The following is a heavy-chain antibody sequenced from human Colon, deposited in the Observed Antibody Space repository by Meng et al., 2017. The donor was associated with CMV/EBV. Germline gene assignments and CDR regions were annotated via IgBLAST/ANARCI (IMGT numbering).Heavy chain of an antibody. CDR3: ARGSGANYNGLDV. CDR1: GYTFSSVG. Sequence: ASVKVSCKASGYTFSSVGITWVRQAPGQGLEWLGWISAYNGNTKYAKKIQGRVTMTIDTSTSTAYMDLRSLSSDDTAVYYCARGSGANYNGLDVWGQGTTVTVSS. V-gene: IGHV1-18*01. D-gene: IGHD7-27*01. J-gene: IGHJ6*02. CDR2: ISAYNGNT.